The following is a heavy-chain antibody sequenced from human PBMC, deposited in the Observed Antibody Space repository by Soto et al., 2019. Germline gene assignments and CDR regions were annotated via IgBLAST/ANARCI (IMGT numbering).Heavy chain of an antibody. Sequence: GGSLRLSCAASGFTFSSYGMHWVRQAPGKGLEWVAVIWYDGSNKYYADSVKGRFTISRDNSKNTLYLQMNSLRAEDTAVYYCARDVYSGYDATPDYWGQGTLVTVSS. CDR3: ARDVYSGYDATPDY. CDR2: IWYDGSNK. J-gene: IGHJ4*02. CDR1: GFTFSSYG. V-gene: IGHV3-33*01. D-gene: IGHD5-12*01.